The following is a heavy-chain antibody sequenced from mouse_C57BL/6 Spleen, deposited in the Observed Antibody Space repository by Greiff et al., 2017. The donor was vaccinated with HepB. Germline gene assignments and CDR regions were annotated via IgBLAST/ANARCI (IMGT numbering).Heavy chain of an antibody. CDR3: ARSGANWDVGFAY. V-gene: IGHV1-82*01. J-gene: IGHJ3*01. D-gene: IGHD4-1*01. Sequence: VQLVESGPELVKPGASVKISCKASGYAFSSSWMNWVKQRPGKGLEWIGRIYPGDGDTNYNGKFKGKATLTADKSSSTAYMQLSSLTSEDSAVYFCARSGANWDVGFAYWGQGTLVTVSA. CDR2: IYPGDGDT. CDR1: GYAFSSSW.